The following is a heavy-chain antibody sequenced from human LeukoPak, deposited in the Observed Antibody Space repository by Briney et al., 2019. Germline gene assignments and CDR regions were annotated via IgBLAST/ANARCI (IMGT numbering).Heavy chain of an antibody. J-gene: IGHJ4*02. CDR3: ARAPGYSSSWDFDY. CDR1: GGSISSYY. Sequence: SETLSLTCTVSGGSISSYYWSWIRQPPGKGLEWIGYIFYSGSTNYNPSLKSRVAILVDTSKNQFSLKLSSVTAADTAVYYCARAPGYSSSWDFDYWGQGTLVTVSS. D-gene: IGHD6-13*01. V-gene: IGHV4-59*01. CDR2: IFYSGST.